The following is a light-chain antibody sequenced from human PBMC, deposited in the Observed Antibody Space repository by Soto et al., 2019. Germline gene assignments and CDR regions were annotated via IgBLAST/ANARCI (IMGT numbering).Light chain of an antibody. V-gene: IGLV2-14*01. CDR2: DVS. CDR1: SSDVGGYNY. CDR3: SSYTSSSTYV. J-gene: IGLJ1*01. Sequence: QSVLTHPASVSGSPGQSITISCTGTSSDVGGYNYVSWYQQHPGKAPKLMIHDVSDRPSGVSNRFSGSKSGNTASLIISGLQAEDEADYYCSSYTSSSTYVFGTGTKVTVL.